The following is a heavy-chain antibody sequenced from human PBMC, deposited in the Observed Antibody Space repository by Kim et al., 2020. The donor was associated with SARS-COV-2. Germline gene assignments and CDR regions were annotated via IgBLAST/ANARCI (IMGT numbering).Heavy chain of an antibody. CDR3: ATTGPRGRSGATMLSTTTYFDL. Sequence: ASVKVSCKVSGYTLTELSMHWVRQAPGKGLEWMGGFDPEDGETIYAQKFQGRVTMTEDTSTDTAYMELSSLRSEDTAVYYCATTGPRGRSGATMLSTTTYFDLWGRGTLVTVSS. CDR1: GYTLTELS. J-gene: IGHJ2*01. D-gene: IGHD1-26*01. CDR2: FDPEDGET. V-gene: IGHV1-24*01.